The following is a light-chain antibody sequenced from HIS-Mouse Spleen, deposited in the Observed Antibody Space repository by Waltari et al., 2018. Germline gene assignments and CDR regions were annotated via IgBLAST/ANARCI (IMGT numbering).Light chain of an antibody. CDR3: CSYAGSSTLVV. CDR2: EGS. CDR1: SSDVGSYNL. Sequence: QSALTQPASVSGSPGQSITISCTGTSSDVGSYNLVSWYQQHPGKAPKLMIYEGSKRPCGVSNRFSGSKSGNTASLTISGLQAEDEADYYCCSYAGSSTLVVFGGGTKLTVL. V-gene: IGLV2-23*01. J-gene: IGLJ2*01.